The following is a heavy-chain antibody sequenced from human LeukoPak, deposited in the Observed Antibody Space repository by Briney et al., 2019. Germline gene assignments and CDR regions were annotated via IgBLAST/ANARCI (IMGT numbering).Heavy chain of an antibody. CDR3: ARDYSGGNPTGDY. CDR2: INPSGGST. D-gene: IGHD4-23*01. Sequence: GASVKVSCKASGYTFTSYYMHWVRQAPGQGLGWMGIINPSGGSTSYAQKFQGRVTMTRDMSTSTVYMELSSLRSEDTAVYYCARDYSGGNPTGDYWGQGTLVTVSS. V-gene: IGHV1-46*01. J-gene: IGHJ4*02. CDR1: GYTFTSYY.